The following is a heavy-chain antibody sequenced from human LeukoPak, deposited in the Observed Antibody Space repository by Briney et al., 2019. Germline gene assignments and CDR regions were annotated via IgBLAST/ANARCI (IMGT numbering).Heavy chain of an antibody. CDR1: GFTFSSHA. CDR2: ISTDGSRQ. D-gene: IGHD1-26*01. V-gene: IGHV3-30*09. CDR3: ARDVTGSYTFDY. Sequence: GGSLRLSCAASGFTFSSHAMHWVRQAPGKGLEWVAVISTDGSRQYYADSVKGRFAISRDNSKSTLHLQMSSLRPEDTAVYNCARDVTGSYTFDYRGQGSLVTVSS. J-gene: IGHJ4*02.